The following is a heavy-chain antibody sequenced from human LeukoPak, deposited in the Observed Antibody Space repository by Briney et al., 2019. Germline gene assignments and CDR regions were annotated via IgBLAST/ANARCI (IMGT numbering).Heavy chain of an antibody. D-gene: IGHD1-1*01. CDR1: GFTFSSYT. Sequence: GGSLRLSCAASGFTFSSYTMNWVRQAPGKGLEWVSSISSSSSYIYYADSVKGRFTISRDNAKNSLYLQMNSLRADDTAVYYCARVWITTNDYWGQGTLVTVSS. J-gene: IGHJ4*02. CDR2: ISSSSSYI. V-gene: IGHV3-21*01. CDR3: ARVWITTNDY.